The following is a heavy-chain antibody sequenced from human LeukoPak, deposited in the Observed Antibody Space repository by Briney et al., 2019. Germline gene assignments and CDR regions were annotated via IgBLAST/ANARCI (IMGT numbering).Heavy chain of an antibody. CDR3: ARANGLRYEPSTFDY. J-gene: IGHJ4*02. Sequence: GGSLRLSCAASGFIFSRHAMHWVRQAPGKGLEWVAVISYDGSNKYSTASVKGRFAVSRDNSRSTLSLQMNSLRPEDTAVYYCARANGLRYEPSTFDYWGQGTLVTVSS. V-gene: IGHV3-30*09. D-gene: IGHD2-2*01. CDR2: ISYDGSNK. CDR1: GFIFSRHA.